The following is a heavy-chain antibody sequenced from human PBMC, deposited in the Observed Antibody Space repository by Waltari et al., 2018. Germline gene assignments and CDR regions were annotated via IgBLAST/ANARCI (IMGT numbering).Heavy chain of an antibody. CDR3: ARPVRSLYYFDY. CDR1: GGSISSRRYY. CDR2: IYYSGST. J-gene: IGHJ4*02. D-gene: IGHD1-26*01. Sequence: QLQLQQSGPGLVKPSATLSLPCTVSGGSISSRRYYCGWIRPPPGKGREWIGSIYYSGSTYYNPSLKSRVTISVDTSKNQSSLKLSSVTAADTAVYYCARPVRSLYYFDYWGQGTLVTVSS. V-gene: IGHV4-39*07.